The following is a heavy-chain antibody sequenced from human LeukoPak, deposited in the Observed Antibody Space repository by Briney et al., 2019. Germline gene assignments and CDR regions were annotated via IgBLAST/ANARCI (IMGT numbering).Heavy chain of an antibody. Sequence: GGSLRLSCAASGFTFSSYEMNWVRQAPGKGLEWVSYISSSGSTIYYADSVKGRFTISRDNAKNSLYLQMNSLRAEDTALYYCARSNPLYYYMDVWGKGATVTVSS. D-gene: IGHD4-11*01. CDR2: ISSSGSTI. CDR3: ARSNPLYYYMDV. V-gene: IGHV3-48*03. J-gene: IGHJ6*03. CDR1: GFTFSSYE.